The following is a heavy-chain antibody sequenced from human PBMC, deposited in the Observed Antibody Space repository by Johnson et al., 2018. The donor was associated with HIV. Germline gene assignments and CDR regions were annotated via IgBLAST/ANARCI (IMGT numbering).Heavy chain of an antibody. Sequence: MQLVESGGGLVQPGGSLRLSCAASGFTVSSNYMSWVRQAPGKGLEWVSVIYSGGSTYYADSVKGRFTISRDNSKNTLYLQMHSLRAEDTAVYYCARGRLGVAFDIWGQGTMVTVSS. CDR2: IYSGGST. J-gene: IGHJ3*02. V-gene: IGHV3-66*02. CDR3: ARGRLGVAFDI. D-gene: IGHD3-16*01. CDR1: GFTVSSNY.